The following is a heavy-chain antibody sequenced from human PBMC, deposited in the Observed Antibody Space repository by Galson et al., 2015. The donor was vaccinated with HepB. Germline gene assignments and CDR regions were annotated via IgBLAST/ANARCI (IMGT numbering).Heavy chain of an antibody. J-gene: IGHJ4*02. Sequence: SLRLSCAASGFTFSSYYMTWVRQAPGKGLEWVANIKEDGTEKYYVDSVKGRFTISRDNAKNSLYLQMNSLRAEDTAVYYCARDWGGGSCFWGQGTLVTVSS. D-gene: IGHD2-15*01. CDR3: ARDWGGGSCF. CDR1: GFTFSSYY. CDR2: IKEDGTEK. V-gene: IGHV3-7*01.